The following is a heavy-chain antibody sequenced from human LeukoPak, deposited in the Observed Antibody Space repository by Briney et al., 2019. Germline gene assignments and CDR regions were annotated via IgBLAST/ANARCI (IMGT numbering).Heavy chain of an antibody. J-gene: IGHJ4*02. V-gene: IGHV4-31*03. CDR2: FYYSGST. Sequence: SETLSLTCTVSGGSISSGGYYWSWIRQHPGKGLEWIGYFYYSGSTYYHPSLKSRVTISVDTSKNQFSLKLSSVTAADTAVYYCARDNKGTSIFDYWGQGTLVTVSS. CDR1: GGSISSGGYY. D-gene: IGHD1/OR15-1a*01. CDR3: ARDNKGTSIFDY.